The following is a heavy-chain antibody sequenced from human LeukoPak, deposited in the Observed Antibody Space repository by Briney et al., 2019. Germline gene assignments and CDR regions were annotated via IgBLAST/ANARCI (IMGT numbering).Heavy chain of an antibody. CDR3: AKDGYYSSANHFARLHFDL. D-gene: IGHD3-3*01. V-gene: IGHV3-23*01. CDR1: GFTFSTHA. CDR2: ISGDVQTT. J-gene: IGHJ2*01. Sequence: GGSLRLSCEASGFTFSTHAMNWIRQTPGKGLEWLSVISGDVQTTTYASFVKGRFTISRDNSKNTLYLEMNSLRVEDTAIYYCAKDGYYSSANHFARLHFDLWGRGTRVTVSS.